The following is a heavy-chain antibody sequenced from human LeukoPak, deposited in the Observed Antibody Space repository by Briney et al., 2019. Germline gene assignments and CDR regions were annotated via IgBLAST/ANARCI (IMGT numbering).Heavy chain of an antibody. CDR1: GGSFSGYY. J-gene: IGHJ4*02. V-gene: IGHV4-34*01. D-gene: IGHD3-10*01. CDR3: ARDGYYYGSGSQILDY. CDR2: INHSGST. Sequence: KPSETLSLTCAVYGGSFSGYYWSWIRQPPGKGLEWIGEINHSGSTNYNPSLKSRVTISVDTSKNQFSLKLSSVTAADTAVYYCARDGYYYGSGSQILDYWGQGTLVTVSS.